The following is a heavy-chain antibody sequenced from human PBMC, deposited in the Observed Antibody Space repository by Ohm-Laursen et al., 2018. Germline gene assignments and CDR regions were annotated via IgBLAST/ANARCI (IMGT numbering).Heavy chain of an antibody. D-gene: IGHD6-13*01. CDR3: VRGGRYGNF. V-gene: IGHV3-21*01. J-gene: IGHJ4*01. CDR1: GLTLKSYS. Sequence: SLRLSCSASGLTLKSYSMNWVRQAPGKGLEWVSSISFSGSHIYYADSVKGRFTISRDNAKNSLFLEMNNLRAEDSALYYCVRGGRYGNFWGQGTLVTVSS. CDR2: ISFSGSHI.